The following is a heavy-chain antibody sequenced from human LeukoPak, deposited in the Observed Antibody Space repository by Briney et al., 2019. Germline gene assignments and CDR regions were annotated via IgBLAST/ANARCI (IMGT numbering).Heavy chain of an antibody. CDR3: AKPDNITMIVVVIMAFDI. CDR1: GFTFSSYG. CDR2: ISGSGGST. Sequence: GGSLRLSCAASGFTFSSYGMSWVRQAPGKGLEWVSAISGSGGSTYYADSVKGRFTISRDNSKNTLYLQMNSLRAEDTVVYYCAKPDNITMIVVVIMAFDIWGQGTMVTVSS. D-gene: IGHD3-22*01. V-gene: IGHV3-23*01. J-gene: IGHJ3*02.